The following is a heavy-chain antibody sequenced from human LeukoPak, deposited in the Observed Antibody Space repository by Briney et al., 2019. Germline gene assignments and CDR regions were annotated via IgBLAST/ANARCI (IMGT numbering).Heavy chain of an antibody. CDR1: GGSISSGFYY. V-gene: IGHV4-39*07. CDR3: ARGEEGYYGSGSYFSAFSQTYYYYYYYMDV. CDR2: IYYSGST. J-gene: IGHJ6*03. D-gene: IGHD3-10*01. Sequence: PSETLSLTCTVSGGSISSGFYYWGWIRQPPGKGLEWIGSIYYSGSTYYNPSLKSRVTISVDTSKNQFSLKLSSVTAADTAVYYCARGEEGYYGSGSYFSAFSQTYYYYYYYMDVWGKGTTVTISS.